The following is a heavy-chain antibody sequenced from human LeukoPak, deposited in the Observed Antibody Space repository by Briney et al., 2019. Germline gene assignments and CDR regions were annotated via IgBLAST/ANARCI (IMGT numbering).Heavy chain of an antibody. J-gene: IGHJ4*02. CDR2: INSDGSST. Sequence: GGSLRLSCAASGFTFSSYWMHWVRQAPGKGLVWVSHINSDGSSTKYADSVKGRFTISRDNSKNALYLQMNSLRAEDTAVYYCARDSWYTSGYEFDYWGQGTLVTVSS. CDR1: GFTFSSYW. V-gene: IGHV3-74*01. CDR3: ARDSWYTSGYEFDY. D-gene: IGHD6-19*01.